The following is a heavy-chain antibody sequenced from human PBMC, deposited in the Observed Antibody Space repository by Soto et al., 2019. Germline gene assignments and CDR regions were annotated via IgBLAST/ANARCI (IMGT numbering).Heavy chain of an antibody. CDR2: ISYDGNNK. CDR3: ATEEDFDY. V-gene: IGHV3-30-3*01. Sequence: QVQLVESGGGVVQPGRSLRLSCAASGFSFSSYGMHWVRQAPGKGLEWVAVISYDGNNKYYADAVKGRFTISRDNSKNMLYLQMNSLRADDTAVYYCATEEDFDYWGQGNLVTVSS. CDR1: GFSFSSYG. J-gene: IGHJ4*02.